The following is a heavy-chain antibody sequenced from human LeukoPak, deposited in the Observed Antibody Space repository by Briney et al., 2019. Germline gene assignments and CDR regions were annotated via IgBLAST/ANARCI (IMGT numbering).Heavy chain of an antibody. CDR1: GFTFNNYA. V-gene: IGHV3-23*01. J-gene: IGHJ4*02. CDR3: AKVIREVDMSYDY. CDR2: IHYSGGST. Sequence: GGSLRLSCAASGFTFNNYAMSWVRHAPGKGLEWVSSIHYSGGSTYYADSVKGRFTISRDNSKNTLYLQMNSLRAEDTAVYYCAKVIREVDMSYDYWGQGALVTVSS. D-gene: IGHD5-24*01.